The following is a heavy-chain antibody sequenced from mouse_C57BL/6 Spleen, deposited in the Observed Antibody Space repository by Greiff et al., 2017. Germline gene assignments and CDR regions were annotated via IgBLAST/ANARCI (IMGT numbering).Heavy chain of an antibody. Sequence: VHLVESGPGLVAPSQSLSITCTVSGFSLTSYGVHWVRQPPGKGLEWLVVIWSDGSTTYNSALKSRLSISKDNSKSQVFLKMNSLQTDDTAMYYCARHQGYSNYWYFDVWGTGTTVTVSS. D-gene: IGHD3-1*01. V-gene: IGHV2-6-1*01. CDR3: ARHQGYSNYWYFDV. CDR2: IWSDGST. J-gene: IGHJ1*03. CDR1: GFSLTSYG.